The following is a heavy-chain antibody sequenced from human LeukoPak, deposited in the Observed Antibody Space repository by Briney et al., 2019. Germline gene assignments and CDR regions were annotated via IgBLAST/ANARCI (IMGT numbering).Heavy chain of an antibody. J-gene: IGHJ4*02. D-gene: IGHD4-11*01. Sequence: GESLKISCKGSGYSFSTFWIGWVRQMPGKGLEWMGIIYPGVSDTRYSPSFQGQVTISADKSISTAYLQWSSLKASDTAMYYCARDNSNYFDYWGQGTLVTVSS. CDR3: ARDNSNYFDY. V-gene: IGHV5-51*01. CDR1: GYSFSTFW. CDR2: IYPGVSDT.